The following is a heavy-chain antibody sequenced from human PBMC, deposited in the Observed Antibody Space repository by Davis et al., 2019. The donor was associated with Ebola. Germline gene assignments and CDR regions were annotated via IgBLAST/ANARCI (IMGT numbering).Heavy chain of an antibody. D-gene: IGHD2-21*02. J-gene: IGHJ2*01. Sequence: GGSLRLSFAASGFIFSSNRMNWVRQAPGKGRAGDAFIRCSSKYIFYADSVKGRFTVSRDNAKNSLYLQMNSLRAEDTAVYYCVRDPALVVTGGGWFFGLWGRGTLVTVAS. CDR1: GFIFSSNR. CDR3: VRDPALVVTGGGWFFGL. CDR2: IRCSSKYI. V-gene: IGHV3-21*01.